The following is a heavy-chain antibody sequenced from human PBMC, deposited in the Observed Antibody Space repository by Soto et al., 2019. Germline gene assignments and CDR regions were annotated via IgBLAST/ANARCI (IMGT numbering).Heavy chain of an antibody. Sequence: SETLSLTCTVSGGSVSGYFWSCIRQPPGKGLEWVGYIHYGGTTMYNPSVKGRVTISVDTPKNQFSLRLNSVTAADTAVYYCTRHAEIPKFQYGLDVWGQGTTVTVSS. J-gene: IGHJ6*02. D-gene: IGHD3-10*01. V-gene: IGHV4-59*02. CDR3: TRHAEIPKFQYGLDV. CDR2: IHYGGTT. CDR1: GGSVSGYF.